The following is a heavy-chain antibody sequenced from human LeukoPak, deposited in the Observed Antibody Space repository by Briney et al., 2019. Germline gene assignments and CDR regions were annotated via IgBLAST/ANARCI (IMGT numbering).Heavy chain of an antibody. J-gene: IGHJ4*02. Sequence: PGGSLRLSCAASGFTFSSYSVNWVRQAPGKGLEWVANIKQDGREKYYVDSVKGRFTISRDNAKNSLYLQMNSLRAEDAAVYYCAREGANYYYDSSGYYPEYYFDYWGQGTLVTVSS. CDR1: GFTFSSYS. CDR3: AREGANYYYDSSGYYPEYYFDY. V-gene: IGHV3-7*01. CDR2: IKQDGREK. D-gene: IGHD3-22*01.